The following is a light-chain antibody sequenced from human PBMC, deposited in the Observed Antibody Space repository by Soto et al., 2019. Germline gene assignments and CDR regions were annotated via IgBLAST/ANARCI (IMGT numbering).Light chain of an antibody. CDR3: QQRYNWPLFT. Sequence: EIVLTQSPATLSLSPGESATLSCRASQSISTYLAWYQQKPGQAPRLLIYDASNRATGVPTRFSGSGSGTDFPLTISSLQPEDFAVYYFQQRYNWPLFTFGHGTKVDVK. J-gene: IGKJ3*01. CDR2: DAS. CDR1: QSISTY. V-gene: IGKV3-11*01.